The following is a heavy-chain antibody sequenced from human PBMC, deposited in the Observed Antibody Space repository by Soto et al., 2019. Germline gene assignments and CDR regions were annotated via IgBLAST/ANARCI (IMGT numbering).Heavy chain of an antibody. Sequence: DVQLVESGGGLVQPGRSLRLSCAASGFTFDDYAMHWVRQAPGKGLEWVSGISWNSGSIGYADSVKGRFTISRDNAKKALYLQMNSLRAEDTALYYCAKDKLGYCSSTSCYASAFDIGGEGTMVTVSS. J-gene: IGHJ3*02. CDR2: ISWNSGSI. CDR3: AKDKLGYCSSTSCYASAFDI. D-gene: IGHD2-2*01. CDR1: GFTFDDYA. V-gene: IGHV3-9*01.